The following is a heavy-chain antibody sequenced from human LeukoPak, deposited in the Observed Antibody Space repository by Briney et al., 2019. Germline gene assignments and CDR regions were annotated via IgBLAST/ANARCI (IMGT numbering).Heavy chain of an antibody. J-gene: IGHJ4*02. Sequence: ASVKVSCKASGYTFTGYYMHWVRQAPGQGLEWMGWINPNSGGTNYAQKFQGRVTMTRDTSISTAYMGLSRLRSDDTAVYCCARGGGDYYGSGSHFDYWGQGTLVTVSS. CDR2: INPNSGGT. CDR3: ARGGGDYYGSGSHFDY. CDR1: GYTFTGYY. V-gene: IGHV1-2*02. D-gene: IGHD3-10*01.